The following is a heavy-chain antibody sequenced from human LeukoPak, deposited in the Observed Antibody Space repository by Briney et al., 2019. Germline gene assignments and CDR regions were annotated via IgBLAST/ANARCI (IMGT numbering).Heavy chain of an antibody. CDR1: GFTFSDHY. V-gene: IGHV3-72*01. Sequence: GGSLRLSCAASGFTFSDHYMDWVRQAPGKGLEWVGRTRKKANSYTTEYAASVKGRFTISRDDSKNSLYLQMNSLKTEDTAVYYCARSPLRGSWYLDYWGQGTLVTVSS. CDR3: ARSPLRGSWYLDY. D-gene: IGHD6-13*01. CDR2: TRKKANSYTT. J-gene: IGHJ4*02.